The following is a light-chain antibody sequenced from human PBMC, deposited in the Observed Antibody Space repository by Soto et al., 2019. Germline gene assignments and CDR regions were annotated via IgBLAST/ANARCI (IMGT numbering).Light chain of an antibody. CDR1: QSVSSSY. CDR2: GAS. Sequence: EIVLTQSPGTLSLSPGERATLSCRASQSVSSSYLAWYQQKHGQAPRLLIYGASSRATGIPNRFSGSGSGTDFTLTISRMEPEDFAVYYCQQYGRTFGPGTKVEIK. CDR3: QQYGRT. V-gene: IGKV3-20*01. J-gene: IGKJ1*01.